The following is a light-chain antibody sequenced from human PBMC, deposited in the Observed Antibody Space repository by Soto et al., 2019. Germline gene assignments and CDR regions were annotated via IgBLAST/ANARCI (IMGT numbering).Light chain of an antibody. V-gene: IGKV3-11*01. Sequence: EIVLTQSPATLSLSPGERATLSCRASQSVSSYLAWYQQKPGQAPRLLNYDASNRATGIPARFSGSGSGTDFTLTISSLEPEDVAVYYCQQRSNWPPLTFGGGTKVEIK. J-gene: IGKJ4*01. CDR2: DAS. CDR3: QQRSNWPPLT. CDR1: QSVSSY.